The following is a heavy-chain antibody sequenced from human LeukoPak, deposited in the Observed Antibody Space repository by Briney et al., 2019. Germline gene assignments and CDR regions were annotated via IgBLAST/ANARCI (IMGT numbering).Heavy chain of an antibody. CDR2: IYYSGST. Sequence: SETLSLTCTVSGGSISSYYWSWIRQPPGKGLEWIGYIYYSGSTNYNPSLKSRVTISVDTSKNQFSLKLSSVTAADTAVYYCARTPHDYGDYVGSRGFDYWGQGTLVTVAS. V-gene: IGHV4-59*12. D-gene: IGHD4-17*01. CDR1: GGSISSYY. J-gene: IGHJ4*02. CDR3: ARTPHDYGDYVGSRGFDY.